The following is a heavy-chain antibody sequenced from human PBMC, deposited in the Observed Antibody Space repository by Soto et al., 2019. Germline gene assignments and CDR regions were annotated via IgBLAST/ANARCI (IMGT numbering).Heavy chain of an antibody. CDR2: IFSGDEK. CDR1: GFSLSNTKLG. Sequence: SGPTLVNPTETLTLTCTVSGFSLSNTKLGVSWIRQPAGKALEWLAHIFSGDEKFYSTSLKSRLTISKDTSKSQVVLTMTNVDPVDTATYYCARMPRFLPLDFWGQGTLVTVSS. V-gene: IGHV2-26*01. J-gene: IGHJ4*02. CDR3: ARMPRFLPLDF.